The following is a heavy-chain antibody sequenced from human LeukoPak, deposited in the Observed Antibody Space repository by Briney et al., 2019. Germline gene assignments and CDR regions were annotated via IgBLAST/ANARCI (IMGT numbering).Heavy chain of an antibody. J-gene: IGHJ4*02. CDR2: ISYDGSNK. V-gene: IGHV3-30-3*01. CDR1: GFTFSSYS. CDR3: ARDLAPRAFDY. D-gene: IGHD2-21*01. Sequence: GGSLRLSCSASGFTFSSYSMHWVRQAPGKGLEWVAVISYDGSNKYDADSVKGRFTISRDNSKNTLFLQMNSLRTEDTAGYYCARDLAPRAFDYWGQGTLVTVSS.